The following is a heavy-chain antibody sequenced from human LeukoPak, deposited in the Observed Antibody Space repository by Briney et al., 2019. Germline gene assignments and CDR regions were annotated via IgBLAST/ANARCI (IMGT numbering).Heavy chain of an antibody. CDR3: ARVAPGGYSYGRNYYFDY. D-gene: IGHD5-18*01. CDR2: IYYSGST. J-gene: IGHJ4*02. Sequence: SETLSLTCTVSGGSISSSSYYWGWIRQPPGKGLEWIGSIYYSGSTHYNPSLKSRVTISVDTSKSQFSVNLSSVTAADTAVYYCARVAPGGYSYGRNYYFDYWGQGTLVTVSS. V-gene: IGHV4-39*07. CDR1: GGSISSSSYY.